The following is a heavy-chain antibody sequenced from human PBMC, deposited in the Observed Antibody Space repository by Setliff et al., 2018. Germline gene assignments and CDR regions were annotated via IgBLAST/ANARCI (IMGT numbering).Heavy chain of an antibody. J-gene: IGHJ4*02. Sequence: ASVKVSCKTSGYAFITFGMSWVRQAPGQGLEWMGWMSPVYGIANYARKFQGRVTLTADASTTTAYLELTSLRDDDTAVYYCVRGPGPSVVVAIPFDHWGQGSLVTVSS. CDR1: GYAFITFG. CDR3: VRGPGPSVVVAIPFDH. CDR2: MSPVYGIA. V-gene: IGHV1-18*01. D-gene: IGHD5-12*01.